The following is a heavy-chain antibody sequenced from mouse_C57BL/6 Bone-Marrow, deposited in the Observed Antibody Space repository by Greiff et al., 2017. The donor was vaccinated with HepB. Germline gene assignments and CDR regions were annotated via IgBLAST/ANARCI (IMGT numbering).Heavy chain of an antibody. V-gene: IGHV7-1*01. CDR2: SRNKANDYTT. CDR1: GFTFSDFY. Sequence: EVKVVESGGGLVQSGRSLRLSCATSGFTFSDFYMEWVRQAPGKGLEWIAASRNKANDYTTEYSASVKGRFIVSRDTSQSILYLQMNALRAEDTAIYYCARENWYWYFDVWGTGTTVTVSS. J-gene: IGHJ1*03. D-gene: IGHD4-1*01. CDR3: ARENWYWYFDV.